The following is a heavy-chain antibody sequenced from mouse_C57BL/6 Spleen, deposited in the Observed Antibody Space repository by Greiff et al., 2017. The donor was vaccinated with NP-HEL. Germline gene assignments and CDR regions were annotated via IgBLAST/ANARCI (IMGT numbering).Heavy chain of an antibody. CDR2: IWSGGST. D-gene: IGHD2-4*01. Sequence: QVQLKESGPGLVQPSQSLSITCTVSGFSLTSYGVHWVRQSPGKGLEWLGVIWSGGSTDYNAAFISRLSISKDNSKSQVFFKMNSLQADDTAIYYCARNYPDYNYFDYWGQGTTLTVSS. CDR1: GFSLTSYG. J-gene: IGHJ2*01. V-gene: IGHV2-2*01. CDR3: ARNYPDYNYFDY.